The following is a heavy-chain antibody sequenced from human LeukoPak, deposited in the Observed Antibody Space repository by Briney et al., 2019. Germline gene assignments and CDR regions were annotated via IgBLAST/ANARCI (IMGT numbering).Heavy chain of an antibody. D-gene: IGHD3-9*01. J-gene: IGHJ4*02. V-gene: IGHV4-59*12. Sequence: SETLSLTCTVSGGSISSYYWNWIRQSPGKGLEWIGFIYYSGSTTYNPSLKSRVTMSVDTSMSHFSLKLSSVTAADTAVYYCASHILTGRTLYYFDYWGQGTLVTVSS. CDR2: IYYSGST. CDR1: GGSISSYY. CDR3: ASHILTGRTLYYFDY.